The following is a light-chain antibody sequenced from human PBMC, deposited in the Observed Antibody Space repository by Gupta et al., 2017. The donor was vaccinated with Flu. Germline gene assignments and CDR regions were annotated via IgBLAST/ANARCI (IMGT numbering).Light chain of an antibody. J-gene: IGLJ1*01. CDR2: DVS. CDR3: SSYTSTTTFYV. CDR1: SSDVGNSDY. Sequence: QSALTQPASVSGSPGHSITISCTGTSSDVGNSDYVYWYQQDPGKAPKLLIYDVSNRPSGVSRRFSGSKSGNTASLTISGLQAEDETDYYCSSYTSTTTFYVFGTGTKVTVL. V-gene: IGLV2-14*01.